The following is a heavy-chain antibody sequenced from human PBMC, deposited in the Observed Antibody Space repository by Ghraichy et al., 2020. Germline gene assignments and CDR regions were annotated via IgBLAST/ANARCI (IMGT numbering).Heavy chain of an antibody. CDR3: ARQPDYGGNTPYYYGFDV. CDR1: GFNVKSNY. J-gene: IGHJ6*02. CDR2: LYTAGAK. V-gene: IGHV3-66*02. D-gene: IGHD4-23*01. Sequence: GGSLRLSCVASGFNVKSNYINWVRQAPGKGLEWVSVLYTAGAKYYADSVRGRFTISKDNSKNTLYLQMNRLTADDTAVYYCARQPDYGGNTPYYYGFDVWGQGTTVTVSS.